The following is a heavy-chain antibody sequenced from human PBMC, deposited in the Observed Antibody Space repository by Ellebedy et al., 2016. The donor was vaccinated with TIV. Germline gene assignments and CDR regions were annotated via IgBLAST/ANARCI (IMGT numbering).Heavy chain of an antibody. Sequence: AASVKVSCKASGYTFTNYYMHWVRQAPGQGLEWMGKINPSGGSTSNAHHLQGRISMTRDTSTSKVYMELSSLRSEDTAMYYCARSSFGNGYYGSIDYWGQGTLVTVSS. J-gene: IGHJ4*02. V-gene: IGHV1-46*01. CDR2: INPSGGST. CDR3: ARSSFGNGYYGSIDY. CDR1: GYTFTNYY. D-gene: IGHD3-3*01.